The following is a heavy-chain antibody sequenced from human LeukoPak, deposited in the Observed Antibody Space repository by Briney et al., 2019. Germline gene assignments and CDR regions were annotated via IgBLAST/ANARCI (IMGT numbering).Heavy chain of an antibody. V-gene: IGHV3-23*01. CDR1: GGSISSYY. CDR3: AKARRIVLAAAGY. CDR2: ISGSGGST. Sequence: ETLSLTCTVSGGSISSYYWSWVRQAPGKGLEWVSAISGSGGSTYYADSVKGRFTISRDNSKNTLYLQMNSLRAEDTAVYYCAKARRIVLAAAGYWGQGTLVTVSS. J-gene: IGHJ4*02. D-gene: IGHD6-13*01.